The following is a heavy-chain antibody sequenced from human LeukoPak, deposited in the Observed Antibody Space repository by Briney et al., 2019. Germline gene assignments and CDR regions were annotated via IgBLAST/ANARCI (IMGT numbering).Heavy chain of an antibody. CDR1: GGSISSGDYY. CDR3: ARASDYGGNSGFDY. J-gene: IGHJ4*02. Sequence: SQTLSLTHTVSGGSISSGDYYWSWIRQPPGKGLEWIGYIYYSGSTYYNPSLKSRVTISVDTSNNQFSLRLTSVTAADTAVYYCARASDYGGNSGFDYWGQGTLVTVSS. D-gene: IGHD4-23*01. CDR2: IYYSGST. V-gene: IGHV4-30-4*01.